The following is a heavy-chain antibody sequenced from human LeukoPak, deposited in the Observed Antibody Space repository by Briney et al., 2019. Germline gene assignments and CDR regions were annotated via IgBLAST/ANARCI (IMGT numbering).Heavy chain of an antibody. CDR2: IGTAGDT. CDR3: ARAVSSDYMDV. V-gene: IGHV3-13*01. CDR1: GFTFSSYD. J-gene: IGHJ6*03. D-gene: IGHD6-19*01. Sequence: PGGSLRLSCAASGFTFSSYDMHWVRQATGKGLEWVSAIGTAGDTYYPGSVKGRFTISRENAKNSLYLQMNSLRAGDTAVYYCARAVSSDYMDVWGKGTTVTIPS.